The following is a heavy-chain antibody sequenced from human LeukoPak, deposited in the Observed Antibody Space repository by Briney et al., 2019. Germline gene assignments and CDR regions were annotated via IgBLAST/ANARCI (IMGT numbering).Heavy chain of an antibody. CDR3: VRERDGFDV. CDR1: ELTSSKFL. Sequence: GGSLRFSFEPSELTSSKFLMTWFGQAPGKGLEWVAVISKDESYIHYADSVKGRFTISRDISRNTLFLQMDSLRAEDTALYYCVRERDGFDVWGQGTMVTVSS. J-gene: IGHJ3*01. V-gene: IGHV3-30*04. CDR2: ISKDESYI.